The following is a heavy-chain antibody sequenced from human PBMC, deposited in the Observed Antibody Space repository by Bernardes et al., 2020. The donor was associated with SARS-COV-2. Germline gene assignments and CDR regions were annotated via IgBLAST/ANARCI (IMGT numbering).Heavy chain of an antibody. D-gene: IGHD3-3*01. CDR3: AKHGVVVQGY. V-gene: IGHV3-23*01. J-gene: IGHJ4*02. Sequence: GGALRLSCAASGFTFRSSAMSWVRQAPGPGLAWVSAISGSGDSTYYADSVKGRFTISRDNSKNTLYLQMNSLRAEDTAVYYCAKHGVVVQGYWGQGTLVTVSS. CDR1: GFTFRSSA. CDR2: ISGSGDST.